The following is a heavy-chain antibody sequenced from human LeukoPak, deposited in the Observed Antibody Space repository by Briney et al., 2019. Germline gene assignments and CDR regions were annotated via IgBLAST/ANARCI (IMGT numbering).Heavy chain of an antibody. D-gene: IGHD4-17*01. CDR3: AKDRYGDYKHIPFDY. CDR1: GFTFSSYG. Sequence: GGSLRLSCAASGFTFSSYGMHWVRQAPGKGLEWVAVISYDGSNKYYADSVKGRFTISRDNSKNTLYLQMNSLRAEDTAVYYCAKDRYGDYKHIPFDYWGQGTLVTVSS. J-gene: IGHJ4*02. V-gene: IGHV3-30*18. CDR2: ISYDGSNK.